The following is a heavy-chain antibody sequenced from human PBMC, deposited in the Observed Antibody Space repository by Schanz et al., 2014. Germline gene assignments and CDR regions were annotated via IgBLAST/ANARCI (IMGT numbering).Heavy chain of an antibody. CDR1: GYTFTTYY. J-gene: IGHJ6*02. D-gene: IGHD3-10*01. V-gene: IGHV1-18*04. CDR3: VRDAGWAFGDYNGMDV. CDR2: ISVYHGHT. Sequence: QVQLVQSGAEVKKPGVSVKVSCKASGYTFTTYYIHWVRQAPGQGLEWMGWISVYHGHTNYAEKVHGRVTMTTDTSTSAAYMELRSLISDDTAVYYCVRDAGWAFGDYNGMDVWGQGTSVTVSS.